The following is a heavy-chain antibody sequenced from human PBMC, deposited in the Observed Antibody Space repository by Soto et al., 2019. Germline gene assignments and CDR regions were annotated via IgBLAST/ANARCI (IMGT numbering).Heavy chain of an antibody. V-gene: IGHV4-59*02. J-gene: IGHJ4*02. CDR1: DGTDITHG. D-gene: IGHD2-8*02. Sequence: QPRTWSFSDGTDITHGWPWIRQTPERGLEWIAYMHYTGFSHYNPSLKSRLTISVDKSKNQFTLQLTSVTVAVMAVYYCATSYGTAWCTYWGPGPPVPV. CDR3: ATSYGTAWCTY. CDR2: MHYTGFS.